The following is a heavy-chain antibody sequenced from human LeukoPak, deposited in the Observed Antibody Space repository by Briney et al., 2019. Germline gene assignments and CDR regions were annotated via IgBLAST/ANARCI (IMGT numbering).Heavy chain of an antibody. CDR2: IIPIFGTA. D-gene: IGHD3-3*01. CDR3: ARYYDFWNAFDI. Sequence: SVKVSCKASGGTFSSYAISWVRQAPGQGLEWMGGIIPIFGTANYAQKFQGRVTITADESTSTAYMELSSLRSEDTAVYYCARYYDFWNAFDIWGQGTMVTVSS. J-gene: IGHJ3*02. CDR1: GGTFSSYA. V-gene: IGHV1-69*13.